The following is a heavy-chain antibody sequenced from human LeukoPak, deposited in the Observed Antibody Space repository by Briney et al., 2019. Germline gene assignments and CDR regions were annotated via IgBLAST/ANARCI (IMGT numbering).Heavy chain of an antibody. CDR3: ARWANWNHDH. CDR1: GGSISPYY. D-gene: IGHD1-1*01. V-gene: IGHV4-59*01. Sequence: SETLSLTCTVSGGSISPYYWSWIRQPPGKGLEWIGYIYYSGSTNYNPSLKSRVTISVDTSKNQFSLKLTSVTAADTAVYNCARWANWNHDHWGQGTLVTVSS. CDR2: IYYSGST. J-gene: IGHJ5*02.